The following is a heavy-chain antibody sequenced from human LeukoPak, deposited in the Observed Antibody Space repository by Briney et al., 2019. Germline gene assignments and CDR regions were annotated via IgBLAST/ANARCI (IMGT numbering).Heavy chain of an antibody. CDR1: GFTFSSYA. V-gene: IGHV3-23*01. CDR2: ISGSGSST. J-gene: IGHJ2*01. D-gene: IGHD3-3*01. CDR3: ARDPSYYDSWSGLMGPYWYFDL. Sequence: GGSLRLSCAASGFTFSSYAMSWVRQAPGKGLEWVSAISGSGSSTYYADSVKGRFTISRDNSKNTLYLQMNSLRAEDTAVYYCARDPSYYDSWSGLMGPYWYFDLWGRGTLVTVST.